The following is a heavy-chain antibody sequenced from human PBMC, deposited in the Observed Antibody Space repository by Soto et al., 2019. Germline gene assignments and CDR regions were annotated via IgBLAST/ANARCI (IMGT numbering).Heavy chain of an antibody. D-gene: IGHD6-19*01. Sequence: WGSLRLSCAASGFTFSSYAMHWVRQAPGKGLEWVAVISYDGSNKYYADSVKGRFTISRDNSKNTLYLQMNSLRAEDTAVYYCARGIERRSGWIDAFDIWGQGTMVTVSS. J-gene: IGHJ3*02. CDR3: ARGIERRSGWIDAFDI. V-gene: IGHV3-30-3*01. CDR2: ISYDGSNK. CDR1: GFTFSSYA.